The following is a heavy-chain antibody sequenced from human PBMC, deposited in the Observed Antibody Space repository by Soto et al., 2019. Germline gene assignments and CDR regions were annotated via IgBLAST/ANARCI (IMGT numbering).Heavy chain of an antibody. CDR3: ARQGFEYYDFWSGYYTPDDYYYYYMDV. CDR2: IYYSGST. D-gene: IGHD3-3*01. Sequence: PSETLSLTCTVSGGSIGSSSYYWGWIRQPPGKGLEWIGSIYYSGSTYYNPSLKSRVTISVDTSKNQFSLKLSSVTAADTAVYYCARQGFEYYDFWSGYYTPDDYYYYYMDVWGKGTTVTVSS. V-gene: IGHV4-39*01. J-gene: IGHJ6*03. CDR1: GGSIGSSSYY.